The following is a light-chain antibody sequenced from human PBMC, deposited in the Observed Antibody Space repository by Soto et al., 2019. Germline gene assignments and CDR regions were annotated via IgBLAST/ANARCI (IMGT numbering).Light chain of an antibody. J-gene: IGKJ4*01. V-gene: IGKV3-15*01. CDR3: QQFHNLPLS. CDR2: DAS. Sequence: PGELPVYPPESGTLSWRASQSISSNLAWYQQKPGQAPRLLIDDASTRAAGIPARFNGGGSGTEFTLTISSLQSDDFALHYWQQFHNLPLSVGGGTKVDIK. CDR1: QSISSN.